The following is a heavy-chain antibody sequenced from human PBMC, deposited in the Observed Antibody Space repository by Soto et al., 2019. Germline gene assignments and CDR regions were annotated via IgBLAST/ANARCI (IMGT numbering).Heavy chain of an antibody. CDR3: ARVMGDGSGKFWWFDL. D-gene: IGHD3-10*01. J-gene: IGHJ5*02. CDR1: GGSVSSGAFY. V-gene: IGHV4-31*03. Sequence: QVQLQESGPGLVKPSQTLSLTCSVSGGSVSSGAFYWGWIRQSPGKGLECLGYIYSFGNTFYNPSLKSRVTISLDTSKNQFSLRLTSVIAADTAIYSCARVMGDGSGKFWWFDLWGQGTLGIVSS. CDR2: IYSFGNT.